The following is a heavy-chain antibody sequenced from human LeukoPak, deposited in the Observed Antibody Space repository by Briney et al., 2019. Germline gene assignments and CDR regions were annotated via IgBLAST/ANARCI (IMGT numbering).Heavy chain of an antibody. CDR1: GGSISSSSYY. CDR2: IYYSGST. CDR3: ASTTLYYYDSSSYYAGFDY. J-gene: IGHJ4*02. Sequence: SETLSLTCTVSGGSISSSSYYWGWIRQPPGKGLEWIGSIYYSGSTYYNPSLKSRVTISVDTSKNQFSLKLSSVSAADMAVYYCASTTLYYYDSSSYYAGFDYWGQGTLVTVSS. D-gene: IGHD3-22*01. V-gene: IGHV4-39*01.